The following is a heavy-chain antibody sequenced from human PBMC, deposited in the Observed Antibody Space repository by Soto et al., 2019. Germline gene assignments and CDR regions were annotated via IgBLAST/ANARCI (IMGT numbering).Heavy chain of an antibody. CDR1: GGSISSSSYY. CDR3: ARPYSSSWYGDYYYGMDV. CDR2: IYYSGST. V-gene: IGHV4-39*01. J-gene: IGHJ6*02. D-gene: IGHD6-13*01. Sequence: PSETLSLTCTVSGGSISSSSYYWGWIRQPPGKGLEWIGSIYYSGSTYYNPSLKSRVTISVDTSKNQFSLKLSSVTAADTAVYYCARPYSSSWYGDYYYGMDVWGQGTTVT.